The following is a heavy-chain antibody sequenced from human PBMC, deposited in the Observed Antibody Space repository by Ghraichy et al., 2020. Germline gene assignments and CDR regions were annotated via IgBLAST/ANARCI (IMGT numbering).Heavy chain of an antibody. V-gene: IGHV3-21*01. CDR2: ISSSSYI. CDR3: ASPLGYSSSNFGY. J-gene: IGHJ4*02. Sequence: GGSLRLSCAASGFTFSSYSMNWVRQAPGKGLEWVSSISSSSYIYYADSVKGRFTIPRDNAKNSLYLQMNSLRAEDTAVYYCASPLGYSSSNFGYWGQGTLVTVSS. CDR1: GFTFSSYS. D-gene: IGHD6-13*01.